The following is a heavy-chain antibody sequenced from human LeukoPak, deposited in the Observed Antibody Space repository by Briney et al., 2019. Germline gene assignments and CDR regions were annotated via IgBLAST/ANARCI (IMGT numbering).Heavy chain of an antibody. J-gene: IGHJ5*02. CDR3: AGGGSSWSNNWFDP. CDR1: GYTFSTYP. D-gene: IGHD6-13*01. CDR2: IIPIFGTA. V-gene: IGHV1-69*13. Sequence: SVKVSCKASGYTFSTYPINWVRQAPGQGLEWMGGIIPIFGTANYAQKFQGRVTITADESTSTAYMELSSLRSEDTAVYYCAGGGSSWSNNWFDPWGQGTLVTVSS.